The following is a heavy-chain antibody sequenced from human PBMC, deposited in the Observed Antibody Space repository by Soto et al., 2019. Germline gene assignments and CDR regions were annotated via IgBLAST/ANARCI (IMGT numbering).Heavy chain of an antibody. J-gene: IGHJ4*02. D-gene: IGHD2-15*01. CDR1: GFTFSNYA. V-gene: IGHV3-23*01. CDR3: ARSLGPGSHFFDQ. Sequence: EVQLLDSGGGLLQPGGSLSLSCAASGFTFSNYAMSWVRQAPGKGLEWVSTLSDNPYYADSGKCRFTISRDSSENTLYLAMNSQRAEDTAVYYCARSLGPGSHFFDQWGQGTLVTVSP. CDR2: LSDNP.